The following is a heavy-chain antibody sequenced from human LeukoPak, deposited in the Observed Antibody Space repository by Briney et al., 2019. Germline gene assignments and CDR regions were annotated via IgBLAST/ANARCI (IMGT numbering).Heavy chain of an antibody. CDR3: ARLSVSVGARGIDY. V-gene: IGHV1-69*04. J-gene: IGHJ4*02. D-gene: IGHD1-26*01. CDR1: GGTFSSYA. CDR2: IIPILGIA. Sequence: ASVKVSCKASGGTFSSYAISWVRQAPGQGLEWMGRIIPILGIANYAQKFQGRVTITADKSTSTAYMELSSLRSEDTAVYYCARLSVSVGARGIDYWGQGTLVTVSS.